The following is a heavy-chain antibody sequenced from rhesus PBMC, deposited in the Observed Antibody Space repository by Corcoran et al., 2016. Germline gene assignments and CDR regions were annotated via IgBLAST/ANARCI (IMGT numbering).Heavy chain of an antibody. V-gene: IGHV4-160*01. CDR2: NYGSGGST. CDR3: ARDLSYYGSGYYDY. J-gene: IGHJ4*01. D-gene: IGHD3-28*01. Sequence: QVQLQESGPGLVKPSETLSLTCAVSGGSISSNYWSWIRQAPGKGLEWMGLNYGSGGSTDYNPSLKSLVTSSTDTSKNQFSLKLSSVTAADTAVYYCARDLSYYGSGYYDYWGQGVLVTVSS. CDR1: GGSISSNY.